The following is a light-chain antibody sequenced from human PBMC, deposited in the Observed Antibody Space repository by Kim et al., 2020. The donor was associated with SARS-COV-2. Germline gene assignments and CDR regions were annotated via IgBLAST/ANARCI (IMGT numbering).Light chain of an antibody. CDR2: SVN. CDR3: VAWDDSLNGPV. J-gene: IGLJ3*02. CDR1: RSNLGNNN. V-gene: IGLV1-44*01. Sequence: RRVTNACSGSRSNLGNNNVNWSQQLPGTAPKLLIYSVNQRPSGVPDRFSGSKSGTSASLAISGLQSEDEADYYCVAWDDSLNGPVFGGGTKLTVL.